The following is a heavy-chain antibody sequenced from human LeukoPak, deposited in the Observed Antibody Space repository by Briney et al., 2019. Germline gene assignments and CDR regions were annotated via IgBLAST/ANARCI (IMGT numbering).Heavy chain of an antibody. V-gene: IGHV4-34*01. CDR3: ARGGIIAARPCDY. D-gene: IGHD6-6*01. Sequence: SETLSLTCAVYGGSFSGYYWSWIRQPPGKGLEWIGEINHSGSTNYNPSLKSRVTISVDTSKNQFSLKLSSVTAADTAVYYCARGGIIAARPCDYRGQGTLVTVSS. CDR2: INHSGST. J-gene: IGHJ4*02. CDR1: GGSFSGYY.